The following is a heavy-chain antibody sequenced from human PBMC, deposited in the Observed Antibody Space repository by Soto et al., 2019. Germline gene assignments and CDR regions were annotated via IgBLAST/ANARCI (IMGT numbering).Heavy chain of an antibody. Sequence: SETLSLTCAVSGYSISSGYYCGWIRQPPGKGLEWIGNIYHSGSTYYNPSLKSRVTISVDTSKNQFSLKLSSVTAADTAVYYCARVRGRSGDSSGYYAPYYFDYWGQGTLVTVSS. CDR3: ARVRGRSGDSSGYYAPYYFDY. J-gene: IGHJ4*02. D-gene: IGHD3-22*01. V-gene: IGHV4-38-2*01. CDR2: IYHSGST. CDR1: GYSISSGYY.